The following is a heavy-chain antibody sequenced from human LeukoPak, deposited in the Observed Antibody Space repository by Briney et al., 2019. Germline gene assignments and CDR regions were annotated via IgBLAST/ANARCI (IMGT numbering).Heavy chain of an antibody. CDR1: GFTFTSSA. CDR2: IVVGSGNT. Sequence: TSVKVSCKASGFTFTSSAMQWVRQARGQRLEWIGWIVVGSGNTNYAQKFQERVTITRDMSTSTAYMELSSLRSEDTAVYYCAARGPYYYDSSGYSFDYWGQGTLVTVSS. J-gene: IGHJ4*02. CDR3: AARGPYYYDSSGYSFDY. D-gene: IGHD3-22*01. V-gene: IGHV1-58*02.